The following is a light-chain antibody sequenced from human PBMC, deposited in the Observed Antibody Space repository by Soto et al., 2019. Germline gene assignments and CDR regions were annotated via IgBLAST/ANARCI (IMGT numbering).Light chain of an antibody. CDR3: HQYGTAPLT. CDR1: QSVPSTY. V-gene: IGKV3-20*01. J-gene: IGKJ3*01. Sequence: PGETATLSCRASQSVPSTYFAWYQQKSGQPPRLLISGTSNRATGIPDRFSGSGSGRDFTLTISRLEPEDFSVYYCHQYGTAPLTFGPGTKVDIK. CDR2: GTS.